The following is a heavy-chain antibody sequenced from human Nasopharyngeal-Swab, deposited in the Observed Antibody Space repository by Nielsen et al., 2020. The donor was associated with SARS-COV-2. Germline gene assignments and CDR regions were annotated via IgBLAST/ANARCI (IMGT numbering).Heavy chain of an antibody. Sequence: GESLKISCAASGFTFSSYGMHWVRQAPGKGLEWVAVISSDGSNKHYADSVKGRFTISRDNSKNTLYLQMNSLRAEDTAVYYCAREAQTGYSSGWTYYYYGMDVWGQGTTVTVSS. V-gene: IGHV3-30*03. CDR2: ISSDGSNK. CDR3: AREAQTGYSSGWTYYYYGMDV. CDR1: GFTFSSYG. J-gene: IGHJ6*02. D-gene: IGHD6-19*01.